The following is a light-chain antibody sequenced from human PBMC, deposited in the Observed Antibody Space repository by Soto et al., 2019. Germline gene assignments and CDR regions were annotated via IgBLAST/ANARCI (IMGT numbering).Light chain of an antibody. Sequence: EIVLTQSPGTLSLSPGERATLSCRASQSISSSYLAWYQQTPGQDTRLLIYGASSRATGIPDRFSGIGSGTGVTLTISRLEPEDFAVYYCQQYGNSPQTFGQGTKVDIK. CDR2: GAS. J-gene: IGKJ1*01. V-gene: IGKV3-20*01. CDR1: QSISSSY. CDR3: QQYGNSPQT.